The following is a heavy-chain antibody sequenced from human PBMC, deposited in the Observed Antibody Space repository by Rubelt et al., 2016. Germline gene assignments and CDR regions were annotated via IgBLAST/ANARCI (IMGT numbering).Heavy chain of an antibody. CDR3: VYGDYGVDY. Sequence: QVQLQQWGAGLLKPSETLSLTCAVYGGSFSDYYWSWIRQPPGKGLEWIGKINHIGSTDYNPSLKSRVTISLDTSKNQLSLKLRSVTAADTAVYYCVYGDYGVDYWGQGTLVAVSS. CDR1: GGSFSDYY. D-gene: IGHD4-17*01. V-gene: IGHV4-34*01. J-gene: IGHJ4*02. CDR2: INHIGST.